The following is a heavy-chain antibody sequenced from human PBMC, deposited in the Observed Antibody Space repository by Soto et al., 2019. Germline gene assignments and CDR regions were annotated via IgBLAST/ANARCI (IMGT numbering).Heavy chain of an antibody. V-gene: IGHV4-59*01. D-gene: IGHD1-26*01. J-gene: IGHJ6*02. CDR3: ARDRGSGSHFWGYYYGMDV. CDR1: GGSISSYY. Sequence: SETLSLTCTVSGGSISSYYWSWIRRPPGKGLEWIGYIYYSGSTNYSPSLKSRVTISVDTSKNQFSLKLSSVTAADTAVYYCARDRGSGSHFWGYYYGMDVWGQGTTVTVSS. CDR2: IYYSGST.